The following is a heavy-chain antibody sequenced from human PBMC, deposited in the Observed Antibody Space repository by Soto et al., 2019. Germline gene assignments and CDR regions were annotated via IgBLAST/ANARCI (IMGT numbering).Heavy chain of an antibody. V-gene: IGHV3-30-3*01. D-gene: IGHD6-13*01. CDR2: ISYDGSNK. CDR3: ARGEVHSSSWYGYYFDY. J-gene: IGHJ4*02. Sequence: SLRLSCAASGFTFSSYAMHWVRQAPGKGLEWVAVISYDGSNKYYADSVKGRFTISRDNSKNTLYLQMNSLRAEDTAVYYCARGEVHSSSWYGYYFDYWGQGTLVTVSS. CDR1: GFTFSSYA.